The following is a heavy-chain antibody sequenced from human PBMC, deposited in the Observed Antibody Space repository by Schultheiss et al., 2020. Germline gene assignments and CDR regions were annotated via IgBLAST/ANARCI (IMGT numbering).Heavy chain of an antibody. V-gene: IGHV4-39*01. CDR3: ARLPYDTTQRGFDP. Sequence: SETLSLTCTVSGGSITTNTNYWCWIRQPPGKGLEWIGSIYYSGSTYYNPSLKSRVTISVDTSNNQFSLQLSSVTAADTAVYYCARLPYDTTQRGFDPWGQGTLVTVSS. CDR2: IYYSGST. CDR1: GGSITTNTNY. D-gene: IGHD3-22*01. J-gene: IGHJ5*02.